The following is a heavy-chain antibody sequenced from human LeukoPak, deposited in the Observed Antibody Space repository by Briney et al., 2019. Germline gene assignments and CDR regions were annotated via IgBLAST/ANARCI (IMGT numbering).Heavy chain of an antibody. J-gene: IGHJ4*02. Sequence: PGRSLRLSCAASGFTFSSYGMHWVRQAPGKGLEWVAVISHDGSSKYYADSVKGRFTISRDNSKNTLYLQMNSLRAEDTAVYYCAKDSGIFYSYGYGDYWGQGTLVTVSS. CDR3: AKDSGIFYSYGYGDY. CDR1: GFTFSSYG. D-gene: IGHD5-18*01. CDR2: ISHDGSSK. V-gene: IGHV3-30*18.